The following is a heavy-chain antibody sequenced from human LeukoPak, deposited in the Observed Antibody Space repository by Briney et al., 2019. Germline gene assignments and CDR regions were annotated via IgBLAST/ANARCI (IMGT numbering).Heavy chain of an antibody. V-gene: IGHV3-30*04. J-gene: IGHJ4*02. D-gene: IGHD6-6*01. CDR2: ISYDGSNK. CDR1: GFTFSSYA. Sequence: EGSLRLSCAASGFTFSSYAMHWVRQAPGKGLEWVAVISYDGSNKYYADSVKGRFTISRDNSKNTLYLQMNSLRAEDTAVYYCARDREYSSSYFDYWGQGTLVTASS. CDR3: ARDREYSSSYFDY.